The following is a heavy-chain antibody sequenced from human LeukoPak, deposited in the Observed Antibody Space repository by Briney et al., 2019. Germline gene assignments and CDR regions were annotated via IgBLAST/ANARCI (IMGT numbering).Heavy chain of an antibody. Sequence: SVKVSCKASGGTFSSYAISWVRQAPGQGLEWMGGIIPIFGTANYAQKFQGRVTITADESTSTAYMELSSLRSEDTAVYYCARGCSSTSCHWDYYGMDVWGQGTMVTVSS. CDR3: ARGCSSTSCHWDYYGMDV. V-gene: IGHV1-69*01. CDR1: GGTFSSYA. J-gene: IGHJ6*02. CDR2: IIPIFGTA. D-gene: IGHD2-2*01.